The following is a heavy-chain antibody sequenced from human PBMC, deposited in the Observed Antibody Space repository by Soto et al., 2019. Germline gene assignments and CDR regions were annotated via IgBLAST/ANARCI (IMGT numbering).Heavy chain of an antibody. D-gene: IGHD6-6*01. CDR1: GVSFSGYY. CDR2: INHYGTT. CDR3: ARAGDSSSSYSDF. J-gene: IGHJ4*02. Sequence: LSLTCAVYGVSFSGYYWNWIRQPPGKGLEWIGEINHYGTTNYNPSLKSRVTISLDTSKNQFSLKLSYVTAADTAVYYCARAGDSSSSYSDFWGQGTLVTVSS. V-gene: IGHV4-34*01.